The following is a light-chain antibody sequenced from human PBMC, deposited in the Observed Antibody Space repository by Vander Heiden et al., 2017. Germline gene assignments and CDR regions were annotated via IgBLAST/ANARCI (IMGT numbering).Light chain of an antibody. CDR2: GES. J-gene: IGKJ1*01. CDR1: QSVSSY. Sequence: EIVLTQSPGTLSLSPGERATLSCRASQSVSSYLAWYQQKPGQAPRRLIYGESSRATGIPDRFSGSGSGKDFTLTISRLEPEDFAVYYCQQYGGSPWTFGQGTKVEIK. CDR3: QQYGGSPWT. V-gene: IGKV3-20*01.